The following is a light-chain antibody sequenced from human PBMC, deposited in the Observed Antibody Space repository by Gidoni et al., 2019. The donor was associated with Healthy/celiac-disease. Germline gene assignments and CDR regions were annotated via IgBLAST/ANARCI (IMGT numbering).Light chain of an antibody. CDR1: QSLLHSNGYNY. J-gene: IGKJ5*01. Sequence: DIVMTQSQLSLPVTPGEPASTSCRSSQSLLHSNGYNYLDWYLQKPGQSPQLLIYLGSNRASGVPDRFSGSGSGTDFTLKISRVEAEDVGVYYCMQALQTPQVTFGQGTRLEIK. CDR2: LGS. CDR3: MQALQTPQVT. V-gene: IGKV2-28*01.